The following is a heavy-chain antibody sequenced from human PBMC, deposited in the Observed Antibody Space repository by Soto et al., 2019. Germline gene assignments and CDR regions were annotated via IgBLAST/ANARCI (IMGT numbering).Heavy chain of an antibody. CDR2: ISAYNGNT. Sequence: QVQLVQSGAEVKKPGASVKVSCKASGYTFTTYGISWVRQAPGQGLEWMGWISAYNGNTNYAQKLQGRVTMTTDTSTSTAYMELRSLRSDDTAVYYCARERCSSTSCYKGPFYYYGMDGWGQGTTVTVSS. CDR3: ARERCSSTSCYKGPFYYYGMDG. D-gene: IGHD2-2*02. V-gene: IGHV1-18*01. CDR1: GYTFTTYG. J-gene: IGHJ6*02.